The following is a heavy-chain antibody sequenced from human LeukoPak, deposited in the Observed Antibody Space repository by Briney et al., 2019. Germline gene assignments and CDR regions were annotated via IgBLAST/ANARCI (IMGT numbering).Heavy chain of an antibody. CDR3: ARFFMLRYFDWLPYFDY. CDR1: GFTFSSYE. J-gene: IGHJ4*02. Sequence: PGGSLRLSCAASGFTFSSYEMNWVRQAPGKGLEWVSYISSSGSTIYHADSVKGRFTISRDNAKNSLYLQMNSLRAEDTAVYYCARFFMLRYFDWLPYFDYWGQGTLVTVSS. CDR2: ISSSGSTI. V-gene: IGHV3-48*03. D-gene: IGHD3-9*01.